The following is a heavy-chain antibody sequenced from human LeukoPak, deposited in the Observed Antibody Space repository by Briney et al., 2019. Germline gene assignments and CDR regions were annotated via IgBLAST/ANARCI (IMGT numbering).Heavy chain of an antibody. V-gene: IGHV3-23*01. J-gene: IGHJ4*02. Sequence: GGSLRLSCAASGFTFGTYAMSWVRQAPGKGLEWVSAISGSGGSTYYADSVKGRFTISRDNSKNTLYLQMNSLRAEDTAVYYCARTHSSSDYFDYWGQGTLVTVSS. CDR1: GFTFGTYA. CDR3: ARTHSSSDYFDY. CDR2: ISGSGGST. D-gene: IGHD6-6*01.